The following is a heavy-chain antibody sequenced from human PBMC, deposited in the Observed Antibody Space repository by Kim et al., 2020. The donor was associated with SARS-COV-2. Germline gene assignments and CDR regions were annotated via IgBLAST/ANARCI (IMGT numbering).Heavy chain of an antibody. Sequence: GGSLRLSCAASGFTFSDYYMSWIRQAPGKGLEWVSYISSSSSYTNYADSVKGRFTISRDNAKNSLYLQMNSLRAEDTAVYYCARVLRGIKYYFDYWGQGTLVTVSS. CDR3: ARVLRGIKYYFDY. D-gene: IGHD2-21*01. CDR2: ISSSSSYT. CDR1: GFTFSDYY. J-gene: IGHJ4*02. V-gene: IGHV3-11*06.